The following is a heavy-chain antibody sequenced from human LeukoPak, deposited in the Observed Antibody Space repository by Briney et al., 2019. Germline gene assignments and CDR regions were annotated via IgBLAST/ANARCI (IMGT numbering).Heavy chain of an antibody. CDR3: ARDLRDYSSGWFDY. D-gene: IGHD6-19*01. V-gene: IGHV1-18*01. CDR2: ISAYNGNT. CDR1: GYTFTSYG. Sequence: ASVKVSCKASGYTFTSYGISWVRQAPGQGLEWMGWISAYNGNTNYAQKLQGRVTMTTDTSTSTAYMELRSLRSGDTAVYYCARDLRDYSSGWFDYWGQGTLVTVSS. J-gene: IGHJ4*02.